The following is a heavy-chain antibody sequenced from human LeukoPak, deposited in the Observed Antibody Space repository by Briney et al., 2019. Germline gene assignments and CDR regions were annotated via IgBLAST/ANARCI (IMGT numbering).Heavy chain of an antibody. J-gene: IGHJ4*02. D-gene: IGHD2-2*02. CDR3: AKARSGSSSSCYNY. V-gene: IGHV3-23*01. CDR2: ISDSGGTT. CDR1: GFTFRNYS. Sequence: PGGSLRLSCAASGFTFRNYSINWVRQAPGKGLEWVSGISDSGGTTDYADSVKGRFAISRDNSNNTLYLQMNSLRAEDTAVYYCAKARSGSSSSCYNYWGQGTLVTVSS.